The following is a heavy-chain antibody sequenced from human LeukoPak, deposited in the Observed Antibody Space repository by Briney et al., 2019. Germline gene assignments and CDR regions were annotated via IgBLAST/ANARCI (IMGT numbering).Heavy chain of an antibody. CDR1: GGSFSGYY. V-gene: IGHV4-34*01. CDR2: INHSGST. CDR3: ARGRRGSGSYYAYNWFDP. D-gene: IGHD3-10*01. Sequence: SETLSLTCAVYGGSFSGYYWSWIRQPPGKGLEWIGEINHSGSTNYNPSLKSRVTISVDTSKNQFSLKLSPVTAADTAVYYCARGRRGSGSYYAYNWFDPWGQGTLVTVSS. J-gene: IGHJ5*02.